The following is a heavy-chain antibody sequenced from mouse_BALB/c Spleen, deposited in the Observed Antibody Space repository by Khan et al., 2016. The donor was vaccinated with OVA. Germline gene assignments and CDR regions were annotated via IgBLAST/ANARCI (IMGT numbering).Heavy chain of an antibody. CDR1: GYTFSSYW. V-gene: IGHV1-9*01. CDR3: ARLNTGNRNDFDY. CDR2: ILPGSGST. Sequence: QIQLVQSGADLMKPGASVKISCKVAGYTFSSYWIEWIKQRPGHGLEWIGEILPGSGSTNCNEKFKGKATFTADTSSNTAYMQLSSLTSEDSAVYDGARLNTGNRNDFDYWGQGTTLTVSS. J-gene: IGHJ2*01. D-gene: IGHD1-1*01.